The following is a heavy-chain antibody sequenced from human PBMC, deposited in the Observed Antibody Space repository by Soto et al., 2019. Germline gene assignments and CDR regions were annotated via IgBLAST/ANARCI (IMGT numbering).Heavy chain of an antibody. V-gene: IGHV3-7*01. CDR2: IKQDGSEK. CDR1: GFTFSNAW. CDR3: ARHPGIAAAGPEAYYFDY. D-gene: IGHD6-13*01. J-gene: IGHJ4*02. Sequence: PGGSLRLSCAASGFTFSNAWMNWVRQAPGKGLEWVANIKQDGSEKYYVDSVKGRFTISRDNAKNSLYLQMNSLRAEDTAVYYCARHPGIAAAGPEAYYFDYWCQGTLVTVSS.